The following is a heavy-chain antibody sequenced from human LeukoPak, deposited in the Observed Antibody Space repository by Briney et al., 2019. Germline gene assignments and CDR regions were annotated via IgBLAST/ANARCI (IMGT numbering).Heavy chain of an antibody. V-gene: IGHV1-2*02. Sequence: ASVKVSCKASGYTFTSYGISWVRQAPGQGLEWMGWINPNSGGTNYAQKFQGRVTMTRDTSISTAYMELSRLRSDDTAVYYCARVLAAGKYYYGSGRRYYFDYWGQGTLVTVSS. CDR3: ARVLAAGKYYYGSGRRYYFDY. J-gene: IGHJ4*02. CDR1: GYTFTSYG. CDR2: INPNSGGT. D-gene: IGHD3-10*01.